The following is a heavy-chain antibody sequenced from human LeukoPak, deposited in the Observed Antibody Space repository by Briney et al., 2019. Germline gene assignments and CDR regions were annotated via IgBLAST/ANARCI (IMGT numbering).Heavy chain of an antibody. Sequence: SETLSLTCTVSGGSITSGGYYWSWIRQHPGKGLEWIGYIYYSGSTYYNPSLKSRVTISVDTSKIQFSLKLSSVTAADTAVYYCARVGYCSSTSCYSFGWFDPWGQGTLVTVSS. CDR1: GGSITSGGYY. D-gene: IGHD2-2*02. CDR3: ARVGYCSSTSCYSFGWFDP. V-gene: IGHV4-31*03. J-gene: IGHJ5*02. CDR2: IYYSGST.